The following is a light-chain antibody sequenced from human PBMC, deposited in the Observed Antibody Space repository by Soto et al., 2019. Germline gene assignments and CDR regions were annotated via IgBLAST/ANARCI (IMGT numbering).Light chain of an antibody. J-gene: IGKJ1*01. Sequence: EIELAQSRGTLFLSPGERATLACRASQSVSSSYLAWYQQKPGQAPRLLIYGASSRATGIPDRFSGSGSGTDFTLSIGILEPEDFAVYYCQQYGSSGTFGQGTKVDIK. V-gene: IGKV3-20*01. CDR2: GAS. CDR3: QQYGSSGT. CDR1: QSVSSSY.